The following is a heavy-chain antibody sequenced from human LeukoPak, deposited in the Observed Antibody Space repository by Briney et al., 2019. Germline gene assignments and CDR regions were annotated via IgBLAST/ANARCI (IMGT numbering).Heavy chain of an antibody. CDR2: ISGSAGST. V-gene: IGHV3-23*01. CDR1: GFTFSDYY. CDR3: AKDGTTTGWYHFDY. Sequence: GGSLRLSCAAFGFTFSDYYMSWVRQAPGKGLEWVSSISGSAGSTYYADSVKGRFTISRDNFKNTLYLQMNSLRAEDTAVYYCAKDGTTTGWYHFDYWGQGTLVTVSS. D-gene: IGHD6-19*01. J-gene: IGHJ4*02.